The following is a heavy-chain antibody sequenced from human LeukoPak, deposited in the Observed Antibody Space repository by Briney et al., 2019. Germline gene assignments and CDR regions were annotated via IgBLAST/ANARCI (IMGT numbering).Heavy chain of an antibody. Sequence: GGSLRLSCAASGFTFSSYAMTWVRQAPGKGLEWVSGITVSGGNTYYADSVKGRFTISRDNSKSTLYLQMNSLRAEDTAVYYCAKGYGLQLVNNWFDPWGQGTLVSVSS. D-gene: IGHD6-13*01. CDR1: GFTFSSYA. CDR2: ITVSGGNT. CDR3: AKGYGLQLVNNWFDP. V-gene: IGHV3-23*01. J-gene: IGHJ5*02.